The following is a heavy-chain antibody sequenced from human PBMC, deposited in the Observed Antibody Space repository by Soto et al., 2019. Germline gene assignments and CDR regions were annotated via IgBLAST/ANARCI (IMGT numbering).Heavy chain of an antibody. Sequence: SETLSLTCAVYGGSFSGYYWSWIRQPPGKGLEWIGEINHSGSTNYNPSLKSRVTISVDTSKNQFSLKLSSVTAADMAVYYCARGREVVVVAATLDYWGQGTLVTVS. CDR2: INHSGST. CDR1: GGSFSGYY. V-gene: IGHV4-34*01. D-gene: IGHD2-15*01. CDR3: ARGREVVVVAATLDY. J-gene: IGHJ4*02.